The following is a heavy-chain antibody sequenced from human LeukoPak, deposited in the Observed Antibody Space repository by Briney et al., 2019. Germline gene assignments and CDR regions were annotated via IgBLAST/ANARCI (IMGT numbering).Heavy chain of an antibody. CDR3: ATWGYYDSSGYYSRWFDP. D-gene: IGHD3-22*01. J-gene: IGHJ5*02. V-gene: IGHV1-24*01. Sequence: ASVKVSCKVSGYTLTELSMHWVRQAPGKGLELMGGFDPEDGETIYAQKFQGRVTMTEDTSTDTAYMELSSLRSEDTAVYYCATWGYYDSSGYYSRWFDPWGQGTLVTVSS. CDR1: GYTLTELS. CDR2: FDPEDGET.